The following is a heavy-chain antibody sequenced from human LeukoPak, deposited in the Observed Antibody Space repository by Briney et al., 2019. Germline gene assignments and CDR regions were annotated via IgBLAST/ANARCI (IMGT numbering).Heavy chain of an antibody. D-gene: IGHD2-2*01. CDR1: GGSISSSSYY. Sequence: PSETLSLTXTVSGGSISSSSYYWGWIRQPPGKGLEWIGSIYYSGSTYYNPSLKSRVTISVDTSKNQFSLKLSSVTAADTAVYYCARRGIVVVPAAQGNAFDIWGQGTMVTVSS. J-gene: IGHJ3*02. CDR2: IYYSGST. V-gene: IGHV4-39*01. CDR3: ARRGIVVVPAAQGNAFDI.